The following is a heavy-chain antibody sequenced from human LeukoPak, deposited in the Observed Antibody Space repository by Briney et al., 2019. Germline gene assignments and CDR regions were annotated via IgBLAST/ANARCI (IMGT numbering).Heavy chain of an antibody. CDR1: GFTFSNVW. CDR3: TKDHGSGSYYFDY. J-gene: IGHJ4*02. Sequence: PGGSLRLSCAASGFTFSNVWMSWVRQAPGKGLEWVGRIKSKTDGGTVDYAAPVKGRFTISRDDLKNTLYLEVNSLKTEDTAVYYCTKDHGSGSYYFDYWGQGTLVTVSS. D-gene: IGHD3-10*01. CDR2: IKSKTDGGTV. V-gene: IGHV3-15*01.